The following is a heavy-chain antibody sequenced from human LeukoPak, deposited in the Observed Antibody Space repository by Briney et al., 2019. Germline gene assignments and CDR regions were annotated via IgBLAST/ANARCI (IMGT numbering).Heavy chain of an antibody. CDR3: AREVRWTSIAAHPLDY. D-gene: IGHD6-6*01. CDR2: ISYNGSNK. CDR1: GFTVSSNY. Sequence: GGSLRLSCAASGFTVSSNYMSWVRQAPGKGLEWVAVISYNGSNKYYADSVKGRFTISRDNSKNTLYLQMNSLRAEDTAVYYCAREVRWTSIAAHPLDYWGQGTLVTVSS. V-gene: IGHV3-30-3*01. J-gene: IGHJ4*02.